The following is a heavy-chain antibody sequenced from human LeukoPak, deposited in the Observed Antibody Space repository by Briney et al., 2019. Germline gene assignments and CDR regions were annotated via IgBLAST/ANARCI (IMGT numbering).Heavy chain of an antibody. CDR3: ARGPNRYYFDY. D-gene: IGHD2/OR15-2a*01. CDR2: IYYSGRT. CDR1: GGSISSDY. J-gene: IGHJ4*02. Sequence: SETLSLTCTVSGGSISSDYWSWIRQPPGKGLEWTGYIYYSGRTNYNPSLKSRVTISVDTSKNQFSLKLSSVTAADTAVYYCARGPNRYYFDYWGQGTLVTVSS. V-gene: IGHV4-59*01.